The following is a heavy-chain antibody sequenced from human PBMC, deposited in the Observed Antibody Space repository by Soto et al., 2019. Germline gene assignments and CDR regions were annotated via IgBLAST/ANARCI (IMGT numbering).Heavy chain of an antibody. D-gene: IGHD5-18*01. V-gene: IGHV3-30*04. Sequence: PGGSLRLSCAASGFSFSSYAMHWVRQAPGKGLEWVTLISDDGRNKYYADSVKGRFTISRDNSKNTVYLQMNSLRAEDTALYYCARARTMVTVYGMDAWGQGTTVTVSS. CDR2: ISDDGRNK. CDR1: GFSFSSYA. CDR3: ARARTMVTVYGMDA. J-gene: IGHJ6*02.